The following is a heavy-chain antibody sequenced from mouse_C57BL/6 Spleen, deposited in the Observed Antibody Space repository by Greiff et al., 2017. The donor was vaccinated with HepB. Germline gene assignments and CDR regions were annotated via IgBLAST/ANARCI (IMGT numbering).Heavy chain of an antibody. CDR2: ISSGGSYT. Sequence: EVQLQQSGGDLVKPGGSLKLSCAASGFTFSSYGMSWVRQTPDKRLEWVATISSGGSYTYYPDSVKGRFTISRDNAKNTLYLQMSSLKSEDTAMYYCARHPYYGSSRSLPYYFDYWGQGTSVTVSS. CDR1: GFTFSSYG. D-gene: IGHD1-1*01. V-gene: IGHV5-6*01. CDR3: ARHPYYGSSRSLPYYFDY. J-gene: IGHJ4*01.